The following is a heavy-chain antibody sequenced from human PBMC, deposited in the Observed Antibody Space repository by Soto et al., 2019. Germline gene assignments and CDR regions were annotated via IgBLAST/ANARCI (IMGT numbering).Heavy chain of an antibody. CDR3: ARSLAGTYGALYL. V-gene: IGHV3-74*01. Sequence: GGSLRLSCAASEFTFRSYWMHWVRQSPGKGLVWVSRISGDGSSTTYADSVSGRFTISRDNAKNTVYLQMDSLRAEDTAVYYFARSLAGTYGALYLWGKGTMVIVS. CDR2: ISGDGSST. CDR1: EFTFRSYW. D-gene: IGHD1-7*01. J-gene: IGHJ3*01.